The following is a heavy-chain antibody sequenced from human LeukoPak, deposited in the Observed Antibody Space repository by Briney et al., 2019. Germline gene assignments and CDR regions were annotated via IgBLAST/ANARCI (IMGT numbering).Heavy chain of an antibody. J-gene: IGHJ4*02. V-gene: IGHV3-30*02. CDR2: IRYDGSSK. CDR1: GFTFSSYG. Sequence: GGSLRLSCAASGFTFSSYGMHWVRQAPGKGLDWVAFIRYDGSSKYYADSVKGRFSISRDNSKNTLYLQMNSLRAEDTAVYYCAKDPPYSSSWHLFDYWGQGTLVTVSS. D-gene: IGHD6-13*01. CDR3: AKDPPYSSSWHLFDY.